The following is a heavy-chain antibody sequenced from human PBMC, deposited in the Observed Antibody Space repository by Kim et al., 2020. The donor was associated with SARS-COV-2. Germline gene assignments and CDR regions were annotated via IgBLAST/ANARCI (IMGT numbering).Heavy chain of an antibody. CDR3: TTDSTMVRGVIMAYYYYYGMDV. CDR2: IKSKTDGGTT. CDR1: GFTFSNAW. J-gene: IGHJ6*02. Sequence: GGSLRLSCAASGFTFSNAWMSWVRQAPGKGLEWVGRIKSKTDGGTTDYAAPVKGRFTISRDDSKNTLYLQMNSLKTEDTAVYYCTTDSTMVRGVIMAYYYYYGMDVWGQGTTVTVSS. V-gene: IGHV3-15*01. D-gene: IGHD3-10*01.